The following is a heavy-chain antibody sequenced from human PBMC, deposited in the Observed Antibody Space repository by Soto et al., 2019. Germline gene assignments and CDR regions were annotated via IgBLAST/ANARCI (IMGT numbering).Heavy chain of an antibody. CDR3: ARMGLLQGMDV. V-gene: IGHV3-30*09. J-gene: IGHJ6*02. D-gene: IGHD2-15*01. Sequence: QVQVVESGGGVVQPGRSLRLSCAASGFTFSSYAMHWVRQAPGKGLEWVALISYDGSNKYYADSVKGRFAISRDNSKNTLYLQMNSLRAEDTAVYYCARMGLLQGMDVWGQGTTVTVSS. CDR1: GFTFSSYA. CDR2: ISYDGSNK.